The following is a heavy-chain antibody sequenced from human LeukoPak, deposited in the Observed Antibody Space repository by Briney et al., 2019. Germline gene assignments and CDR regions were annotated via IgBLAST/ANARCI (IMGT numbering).Heavy chain of an antibody. D-gene: IGHD3-22*01. J-gene: IGHJ5*02. CDR1: GGTFSSYA. V-gene: IGHV1-69*05. Sequence: ASVKVSCKASGGTFSSYAISWVRQAPGQGLEWMGGIIPIFGTANYAQKFQGRVTITTDESTSTAYMELSSLRSEDTAVYYCARDEGYYYDSSGYYYWFDPWGQGTLVTVSS. CDR3: ARDEGYYYDSSGYYYWFDP. CDR2: IIPIFGTA.